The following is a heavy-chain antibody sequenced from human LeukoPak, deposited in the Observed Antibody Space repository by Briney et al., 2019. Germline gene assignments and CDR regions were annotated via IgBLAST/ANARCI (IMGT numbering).Heavy chain of an antibody. Sequence: GGSLRLSCAASGFTFSSYSMNWVRQAPGKGLEWVSYISSSSSTIYYADSVKGRFTISRDNAKNSLHLQMNSLRAEDTAVYYCARGGPPAAPTPMDYWGQGTLVTVSS. J-gene: IGHJ4*02. CDR3: ARGGPPAAPTPMDY. CDR2: ISSSSSTI. CDR1: GFTFSSYS. V-gene: IGHV3-48*01. D-gene: IGHD2-2*01.